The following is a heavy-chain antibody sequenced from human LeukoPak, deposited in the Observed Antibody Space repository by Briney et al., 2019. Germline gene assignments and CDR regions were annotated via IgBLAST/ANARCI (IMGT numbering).Heavy chain of an antibody. CDR2: FYNGDP. CDR3: ARGAVGPSPYYFDY. J-gene: IGHJ4*02. CDR1: GGSISSHY. D-gene: IGHD1-26*01. Sequence: SETLSLTCSVSGGSISSHYWSWIRQSPGKGLEWIGRFYNGDPHYNPSLESRVTVSIDTSKNQVSLTLSSVTAADSAVYYCARGAVGPSPYYFDYWGQGTLVTVSS. V-gene: IGHV4-4*07.